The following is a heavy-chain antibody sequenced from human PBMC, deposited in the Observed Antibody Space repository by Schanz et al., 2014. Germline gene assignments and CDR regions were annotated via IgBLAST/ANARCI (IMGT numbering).Heavy chain of an antibody. V-gene: IGHV3-7*01. J-gene: IGHJ4*02. CDR3: ARDSRPNYDFLTAYYSIDY. Sequence: EGQLAESGGGLVQPGGSLRLSCAVSGFTVSSNHMSWVRQAPGKGLEWVANIKQDGSEKYYVDAVKGRFTISRDNAKNSMYLHMKSLRGEDTAVYYCARDSRPNYDFLTAYYSIDYWGQGTLVTVSS. CDR1: GFTVSSNH. D-gene: IGHD3-9*01. CDR2: IKQDGSEK.